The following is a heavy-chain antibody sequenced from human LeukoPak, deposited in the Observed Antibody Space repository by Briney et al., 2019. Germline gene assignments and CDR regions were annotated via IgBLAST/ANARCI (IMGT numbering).Heavy chain of an antibody. V-gene: IGHV1-18*01. CDR2: INTRNGNA. CDR1: GYTFTTYE. Sequence: GASVKVSCKASGYTFTTYEIIWVRQAPGQGLEWMGWINTRNGNANYAHQLQGRVTMTTDTSTSTSYMELASLRFDDTAIYYCARNHLGLGLWGQGTLVTASS. J-gene: IGHJ4*02. D-gene: IGHD3-16*01. CDR3: ARNHLGLGL.